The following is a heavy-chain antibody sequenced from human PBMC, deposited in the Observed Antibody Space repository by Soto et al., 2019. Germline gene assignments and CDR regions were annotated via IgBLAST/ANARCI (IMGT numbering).Heavy chain of an antibody. CDR1: GFTFSSYA. J-gene: IGHJ5*02. V-gene: IGHV3-23*01. CDR2: ISGSGGTT. D-gene: IGHD3-10*01. CDR3: AKFGIIGEFPYWFDP. Sequence: GGSLRLSCAASGFTFSSYAMSWVRQAPGKGLEWVSTISGSGGTTYYADSVKGRFTISRDNSKNTLYLQMSSLRAEDTAVYYCAKFGIIGEFPYWFDPWGQGTLVTVSS.